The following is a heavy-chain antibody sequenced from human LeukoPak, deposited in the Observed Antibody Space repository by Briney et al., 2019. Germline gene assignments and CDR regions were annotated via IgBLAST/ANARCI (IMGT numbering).Heavy chain of an antibody. Sequence: ASVKVSCKASGYTFTGYYMHWVRQAPGQGLEWMGRINPNSGGTNYAQKLQGRVTMTTDTSTSTAYMELRSLRSDDTAVYYCARDWNYYDSSGYYQAAFDIWGQGTMVTVSS. CDR1: GYTFTGYY. D-gene: IGHD3-22*01. CDR3: ARDWNYYDSSGYYQAAFDI. CDR2: INPNSGGT. J-gene: IGHJ3*02. V-gene: IGHV1-2*06.